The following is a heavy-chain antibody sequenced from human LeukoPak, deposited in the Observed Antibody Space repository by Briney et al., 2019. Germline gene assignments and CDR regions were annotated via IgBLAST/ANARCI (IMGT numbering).Heavy chain of an antibody. CDR2: INHSGST. D-gene: IGHD5-18*01. V-gene: IGHV4-39*07. J-gene: IGHJ4*02. Sequence: KPSETLSLTCTVSGGSISSSSYYWSWIRQPPGKGLEWIGEINHSGSTNYNPSLKSRVTISVDTSKNQFSLKLSSVTAADTAVYYCARGRGYSYGYPPAQYYFDYWGQGTLVTVSS. CDR1: GGSISSSSYY. CDR3: ARGRGYSYGYPPAQYYFDY.